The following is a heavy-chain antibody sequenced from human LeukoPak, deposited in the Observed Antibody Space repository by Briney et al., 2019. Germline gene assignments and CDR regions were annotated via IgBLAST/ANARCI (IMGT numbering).Heavy chain of an antibody. D-gene: IGHD5-18*01. CDR3: ARSAYTYSSYFDY. Sequence: APVKVSCKASGYSFTSYYMHWVRQAPGQGLEWMGIINPSDGSTSYPQRFQGRVTMTRDTSTSTVYMELSSLISEDSALYYCARSAYTYSSYFDYWGQGTLVTVSS. CDR2: INPSDGST. V-gene: IGHV1-46*01. J-gene: IGHJ4*02. CDR1: GYSFTSYY.